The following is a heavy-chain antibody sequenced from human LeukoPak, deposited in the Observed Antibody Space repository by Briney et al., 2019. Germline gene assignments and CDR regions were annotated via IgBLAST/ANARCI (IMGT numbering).Heavy chain of an antibody. D-gene: IGHD3-10*01. V-gene: IGHV3-23*01. CDR3: AKNVLLWFGESPADY. J-gene: IGHJ4*02. CDR2: ISGSGGST. Sequence: GGSLRLSCAASGFTFSNAWMSWVRQAPGKGLEWVSAISGSGGSTYYADSVKGRFTISRDNSKNTLYLQMNSLRAEDTAVYYCAKNVLLWFGESPADYWGQGTLVTVSS. CDR1: GFTFSNAW.